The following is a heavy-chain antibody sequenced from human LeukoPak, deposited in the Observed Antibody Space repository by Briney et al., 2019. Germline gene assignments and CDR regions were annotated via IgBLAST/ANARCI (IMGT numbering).Heavy chain of an antibody. CDR2: ISGSGGNT. J-gene: IGHJ3*02. D-gene: IGHD4/OR15-4a*01. CDR1: GFTFSTDV. Sequence: GGSLRLSCAASGFTFSTDVMSWVRQAPGKGLECVSAISGSGGNTYYADSVKGRFTISRDNSKNTLYLQMNSLRAEDTAVYYCARDALTTADAFDIWGQGTMVTVSS. V-gene: IGHV3-23*01. CDR3: ARDALTTADAFDI.